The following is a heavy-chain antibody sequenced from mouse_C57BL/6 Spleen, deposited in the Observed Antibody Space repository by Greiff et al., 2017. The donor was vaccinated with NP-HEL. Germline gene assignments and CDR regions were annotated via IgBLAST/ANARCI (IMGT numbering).Heavy chain of an antibody. V-gene: IGHV1-69*01. D-gene: IGHD2-5*01. CDR3: ARRYYSNYEYYFDY. CDR2: IDPSDSYT. Sequence: QVQLKQPGAELVMPGASVKLSCKASGYTFTSYWMHWVKQRPGQGLEWIGEIDPSDSYTNYNQKFKGKSTLTVDKSSSTAYMQLSSLTSEDSAVYYCARRYYSNYEYYFDYWGQGTTLTVSS. J-gene: IGHJ2*01. CDR1: GYTFTSYW.